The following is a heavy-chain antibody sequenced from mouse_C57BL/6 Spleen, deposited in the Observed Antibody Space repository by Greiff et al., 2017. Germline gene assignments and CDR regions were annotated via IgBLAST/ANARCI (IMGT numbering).Heavy chain of an antibody. CDR3: ARHYDYDESYFDY. Sequence: EVKLMESGPGLVKPSQSLSLTCSVTGYSITSGYYWNWIRQFPGNKLEWMGYISYDGSNNYNPSLKNRISITRDTSKNQFFLKLNSVTTEDTATYYCARHYDYDESYFDYWGQGTTLTVSS. J-gene: IGHJ2*01. D-gene: IGHD2-4*01. CDR1: GYSITSGYY. CDR2: ISYDGSN. V-gene: IGHV3-6*01.